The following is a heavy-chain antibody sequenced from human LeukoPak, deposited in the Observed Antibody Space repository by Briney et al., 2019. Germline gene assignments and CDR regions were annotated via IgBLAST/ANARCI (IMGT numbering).Heavy chain of an antibody. J-gene: IGHJ6*03. CDR1: GDSISSGSYY. D-gene: IGHD1-7*01. CDR3: ASPQNYGAPHYNYYMDV. V-gene: IGHV4-61*02. Sequence: PSETLSLTCTVSGDSISSGSYYWTWIRQPAGKGLEWIGRIYSSGSTDYSPSLKSRVTISIDTSKDQFSLKLNSVTAADTAVYYCASPQNYGAPHYNYYMDVWGEGTTVTVSS. CDR2: IYSSGST.